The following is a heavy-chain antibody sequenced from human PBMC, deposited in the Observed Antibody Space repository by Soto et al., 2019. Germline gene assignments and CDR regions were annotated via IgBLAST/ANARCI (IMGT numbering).Heavy chain of an antibody. D-gene: IGHD1-26*01. V-gene: IGHV4-30-4*01. CDR2: IYYTGSA. Sequence: VQLQESGPGLVKPSQTLSLTCTVSSGSISSADYYWSWIRQPPGKGLEWIGYIYYTGSAYYNPSRKSRVTMSVDTVKNQFSLKVTSVTAADTAVYYCASGGSSNWFDPWGQGTLVTVSS. J-gene: IGHJ5*02. CDR3: ASGGSSNWFDP. CDR1: SGSISSADYY.